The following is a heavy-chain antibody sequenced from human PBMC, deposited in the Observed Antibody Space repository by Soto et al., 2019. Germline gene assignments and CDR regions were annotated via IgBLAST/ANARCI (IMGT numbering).Heavy chain of an antibody. V-gene: IGHV4-59*01. Sequence: QVQLQESGPGLVKPSETLSLTCTVSGGSISNYYWSWIRQPPGKGLEWIGNIYYSGSTNYNPSLRGRLTISVDTSKNQFSLKLSSVTTADTAVYYCARVHDNNGYHYYFDYWGQGTLVTVSS. D-gene: IGHD3-22*01. CDR1: GGSISNYY. J-gene: IGHJ4*02. CDR2: IYYSGST. CDR3: ARVHDNNGYHYYFDY.